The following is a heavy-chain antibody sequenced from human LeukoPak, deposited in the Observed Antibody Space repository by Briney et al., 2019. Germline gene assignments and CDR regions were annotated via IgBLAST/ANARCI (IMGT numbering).Heavy chain of an antibody. V-gene: IGHV1-18*01. D-gene: IGHD3-22*01. J-gene: IGHJ3*02. CDR2: ISAYNGNT. Sequence: ASVKVSCKASGYTFTSYGISWVRQAPGQGLEWMGWISAYNGNTNYAQKLQGRVTMTTDTSTSTAYMELRSLRSDDTAVYYCARLSSPRGGSGYHDAFDIWGQGTMVTVSS. CDR3: ARLSSPRGGSGYHDAFDI. CDR1: GYTFTSYG.